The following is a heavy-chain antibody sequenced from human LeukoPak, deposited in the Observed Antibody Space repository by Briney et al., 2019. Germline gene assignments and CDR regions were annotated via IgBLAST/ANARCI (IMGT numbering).Heavy chain of an antibody. CDR1: GFTFSSYG. Sequence: PGGSLRLSCAASGFTFSSYGMHWVRQTPGKGLEWVAFIQYDGSNKYGADSGKGRFTISRDNSKNTLYLQMNSLRAEDTAVYFCAKDLGIVGAIFDYWGQGTLVTVSS. D-gene: IGHD1-26*01. V-gene: IGHV3-30*02. CDR3: AKDLGIVGAIFDY. CDR2: IQYDGSNK. J-gene: IGHJ4*02.